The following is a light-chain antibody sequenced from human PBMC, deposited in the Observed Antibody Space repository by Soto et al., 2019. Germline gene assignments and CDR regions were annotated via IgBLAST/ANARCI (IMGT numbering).Light chain of an antibody. CDR1: QGVSRK. J-gene: IGKJ1*01. CDR3: QQYNNWPPRT. V-gene: IGKV3-15*01. Sequence: DIVMTQSPATLSVAPGERATLSCRASQGVSRKLAWYQHKPGQAPRLLISGASTGATGIPAGFSGSGSGTEFTLTISSLQSEDFAVYYCQQYNNWPPRTFGQGTKVDIK. CDR2: GAS.